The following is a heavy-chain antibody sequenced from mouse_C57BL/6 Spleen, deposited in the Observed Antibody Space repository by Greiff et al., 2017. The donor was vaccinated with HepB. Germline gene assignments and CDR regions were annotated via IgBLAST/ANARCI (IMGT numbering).Heavy chain of an antibody. D-gene: IGHD1-1*01. CDR2: INPSNGGT. CDR3: SYGSSRRWYFDY. Sequence: QVQLKQPGTELVKPGASVKLSCKASGYTFTSYWMHWVKQRPGQGLEWIGNINPSNGGTNYNEKFKSKATLTVDKSSSTAYMQLSSLTSEDSAVYYCSYGSSRRWYFDYWGQGTTLTVSS. J-gene: IGHJ2*01. V-gene: IGHV1-53*01. CDR1: GYTFTSYW.